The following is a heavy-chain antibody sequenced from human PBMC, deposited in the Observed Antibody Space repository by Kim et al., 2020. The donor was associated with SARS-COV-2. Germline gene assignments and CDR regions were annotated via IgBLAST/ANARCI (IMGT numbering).Heavy chain of an antibody. V-gene: IGHV3-33*06. CDR1: GFTFSSYG. J-gene: IGHJ6*02. D-gene: IGHD3-9*01. Sequence: GGSLRLSCAASGFTFSSYGMHWVRQAPGKGLEWVAVIWYDGSNKYYADSVKGRFTISRDNSKNTLYLQMNSLRAEDTAVYYCAKDGEVHDILFSPPSYGMDVWGQGTTVTVSS. CDR3: AKDGEVHDILFSPPSYGMDV. CDR2: IWYDGSNK.